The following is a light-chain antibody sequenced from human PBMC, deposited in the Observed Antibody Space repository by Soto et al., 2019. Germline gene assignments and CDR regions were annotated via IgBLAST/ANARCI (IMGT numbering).Light chain of an antibody. CDR3: QQDYNTPPYT. V-gene: IGKV4-1*01. CDR1: QSVLYSSNNKNY. J-gene: IGKJ2*01. CDR2: WAS. Sequence: DIVMTQSPDSLAVSLGERATINCKSSQSVLYSSNNKNYLAWYQPKPGQPPKLLIYWASTRESGVPDRFSGSGSGTDSTLTISSLQAEDVAVYYCQQDYNTPPYTFGQGTKLEIK.